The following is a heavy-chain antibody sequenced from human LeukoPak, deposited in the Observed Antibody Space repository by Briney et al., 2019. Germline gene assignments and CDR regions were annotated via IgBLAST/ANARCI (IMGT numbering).Heavy chain of an antibody. D-gene: IGHD1-26*01. V-gene: IGHV1-69*13. J-gene: IGHJ4*02. Sequence: SVRVSCRASGGTFSSYAISWVRQAPGQGLEWMGGIIPIFGTANYAQKFQGRVTITADESTSTAYVELSSLRSEDTAVYYCARENRESGSYDYWGQGTLVTVSS. CDR1: GGTFSSYA. CDR3: ARENRESGSYDY. CDR2: IIPIFGTA.